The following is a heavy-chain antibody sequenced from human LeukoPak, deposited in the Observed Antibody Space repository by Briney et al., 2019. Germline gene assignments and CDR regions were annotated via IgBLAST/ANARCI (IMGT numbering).Heavy chain of an antibody. D-gene: IGHD1-1*01. Sequence: PSETLSLTCTVSGGSISSYYWSWIRQPPGKGLEWIGYIYYSGSTNYNPSLKSRVTISVDTSKNQFSLKLSSVTAADTAVYYCARVAYNWNDSDAFDIWGQGTMVTVSS. V-gene: IGHV4-59*01. CDR1: GGSISSYY. CDR2: IYYSGST. CDR3: ARVAYNWNDSDAFDI. J-gene: IGHJ3*02.